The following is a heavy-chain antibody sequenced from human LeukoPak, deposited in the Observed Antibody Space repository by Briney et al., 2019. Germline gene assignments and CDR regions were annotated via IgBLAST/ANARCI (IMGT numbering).Heavy chain of an antibody. CDR1: GGSISSSNW. CDR3: ATYSGNDYDAFDI. V-gene: IGHV4-4*02. D-gene: IGHD5-12*01. CDR2: IYHSGRT. J-gene: IGHJ3*02. Sequence: SGTLSLTCAVSGGSISSSNWWSWVRQPPGKGLEWIGEIYHSGRTTYNPSLKSRVTISLDKSKNQFSLRLSSVTAADTAVYYCATYSGNDYDAFDIWGQGTMVTVSS.